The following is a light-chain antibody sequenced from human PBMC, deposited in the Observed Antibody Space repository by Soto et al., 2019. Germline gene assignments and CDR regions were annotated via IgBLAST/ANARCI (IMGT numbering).Light chain of an antibody. V-gene: IGKV1-5*03. Sequence: IQANQSPSTLSASVGDRVTITCRASQTIINWLAWYQQKPGKAPKLLIYKASTLESGVPSNFSGSGSGTEFTLTISSLQPEDFATYYCQQYNSYPWTFGQGSNVAI. CDR1: QTIINW. CDR2: KAS. CDR3: QQYNSYPWT. J-gene: IGKJ1*01.